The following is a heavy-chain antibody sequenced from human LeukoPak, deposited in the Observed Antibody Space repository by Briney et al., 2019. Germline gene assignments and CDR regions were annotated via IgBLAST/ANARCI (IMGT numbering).Heavy chain of an antibody. J-gene: IGHJ4*02. CDR1: GFTFSCYG. V-gene: IGHV3-74*01. Sequence: GGSLRLSCAASGFTFSCYGMSWVRQAPGKGLVWVSRINSDGSNTKYAASVKGRFTISRDNSKNTLCLQMNSLRAEDTAVYYCAKQRGQKWELLPDFWGQGTLVTVSS. CDR2: INSDGSNT. D-gene: IGHD1-26*01. CDR3: AKQRGQKWELLPDF.